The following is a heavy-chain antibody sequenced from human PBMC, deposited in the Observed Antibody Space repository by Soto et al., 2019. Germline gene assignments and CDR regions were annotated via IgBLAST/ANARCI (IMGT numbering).Heavy chain of an antibody. V-gene: IGHV1-69*13. J-gene: IGHJ1*01. D-gene: IGHD2-21*02. CDR1: GCTFSSYA. CDR3: ASGGVFLAYCGGDCYPPNGEYFEH. Sequence: SVKVSCKASGCTFSSYAISWVRQAPGQGLEWMGGIIPIFGTANYAQKFQGRVTITADESTSTAYMELSSLRSEDTAVYYCASGGVFLAYCGGDCYPPNGEYFEHWGQGTLVNVTS. CDR2: IIPIFGTA.